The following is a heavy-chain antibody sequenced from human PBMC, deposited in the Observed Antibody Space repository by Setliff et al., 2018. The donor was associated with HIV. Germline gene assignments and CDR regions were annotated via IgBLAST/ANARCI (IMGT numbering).Heavy chain of an antibody. J-gene: IGHJ4*02. D-gene: IGHD1-1*01. CDR2: IYSGGST. Sequence: GGSLRLSCAASGFTVSTYYMSWVRQAPGKGLEWVSTIYSGGSTYHADSVKGRFTLSRDTSKNTLYLQMNSLRAEDTALYFCAKPRLYNSALENWGQGTLVTVSS. CDR1: GFTVSTYY. V-gene: IGHV3-66*02. CDR3: AKPRLYNSALEN.